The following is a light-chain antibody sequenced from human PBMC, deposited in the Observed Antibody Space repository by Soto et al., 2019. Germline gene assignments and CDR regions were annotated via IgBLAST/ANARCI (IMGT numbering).Light chain of an antibody. CDR1: QSVSTY. CDR2: DAS. J-gene: IGKJ5*01. V-gene: IGKV3-11*01. Sequence: EILLTQSPATLSLSPGERATLSCRASQSVSTYLAWYQQKPGQAPRLLMYDASNRAAGIPARFSGSGSGTDFTLTISSLEPEDFAVYYCQQRSNWPVTFGQGTQLEIK. CDR3: QQRSNWPVT.